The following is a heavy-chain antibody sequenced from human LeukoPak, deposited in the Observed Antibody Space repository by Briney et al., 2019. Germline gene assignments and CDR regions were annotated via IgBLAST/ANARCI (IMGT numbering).Heavy chain of an antibody. J-gene: IGHJ4*02. CDR1: GFTFSSYL. D-gene: IGHD6-6*01. V-gene: IGHV3-7*01. CDR3: ARVYSSSSLLQYYFDY. Sequence: PGGSLRLSCAASGFTFSSYLMSWVRQAPGKGLEWVANINQDGSEKYYVDSVKGRFTISRDNAKNSLYLQMNSLRAEDTAVYYCARVYSSSSLLQYYFDYWGQGTLVTVSS. CDR2: INQDGSEK.